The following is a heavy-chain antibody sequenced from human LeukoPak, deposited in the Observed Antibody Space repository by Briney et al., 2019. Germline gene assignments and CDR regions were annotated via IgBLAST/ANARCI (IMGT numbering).Heavy chain of an antibody. Sequence: GGSLRLSCVASGFTFSNYAMSWVRHAPGKGLEWVSHICDTGGSTSYADSVKGRFTISRDNSKNTLYLQMNSLRPEDTAVYYCAKSDSSGWSSPPDYWGQGTLVTVSS. J-gene: IGHJ4*02. D-gene: IGHD6-19*01. V-gene: IGHV3-23*01. CDR1: GFTFSNYA. CDR3: AKSDSSGWSSPPDY. CDR2: ICDTGGST.